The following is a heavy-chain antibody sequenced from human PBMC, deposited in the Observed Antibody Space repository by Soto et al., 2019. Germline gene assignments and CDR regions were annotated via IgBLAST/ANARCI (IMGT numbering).Heavy chain of an antibody. D-gene: IGHD3-22*01. Sequence: ASVKLSFKDSGYTCTSYDINWLRHATRQGLEWMGWMNPNSGNTGYSQKFQGRGTVTRNTSISTAYMELRSLRSDDTAVHSCARGPESYYDSSGYHDAFDICAQGTMVTVSS. CDR3: ARGPESYYDSSGYHDAFDI. CDR1: GYTCTSYD. J-gene: IGHJ3*02. CDR2: MNPNSGNT. V-gene: IGHV1-8*01.